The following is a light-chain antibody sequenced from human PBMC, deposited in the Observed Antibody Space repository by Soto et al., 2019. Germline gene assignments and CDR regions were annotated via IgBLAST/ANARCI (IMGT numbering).Light chain of an antibody. V-gene: IGLV6-57*04. CDR3: QSYDSSTVV. CDR2: EDN. J-gene: IGLJ2*01. Sequence: NFMLTQPHSVSESPGKTVTISCTRSSGSIASNHVHWYQQRPGSAPTIVVSEDNQRPSGVPDRFSGSIDSSSNSASLTISGLKTEDEADYYCQSYDSSTVVFGGGTKVTVL. CDR1: SGSIASNH.